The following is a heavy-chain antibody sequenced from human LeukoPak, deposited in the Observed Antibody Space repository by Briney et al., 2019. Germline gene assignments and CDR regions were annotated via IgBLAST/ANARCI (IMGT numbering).Heavy chain of an antibody. Sequence: PGGSLRLSCAASGFTFSSYAMSWVRQAPGKGLEWVPVIYSGGSTYYADSVKGRFTISRDNSKNTLYPQMNSLRAEDTAVYYCAREYYDSSGLDPWGQGTLVTVSS. CDR3: AREYYDSSGLDP. D-gene: IGHD3-22*01. CDR2: IYSGGST. V-gene: IGHV3-53*01. CDR1: GFTFSSYA. J-gene: IGHJ5*02.